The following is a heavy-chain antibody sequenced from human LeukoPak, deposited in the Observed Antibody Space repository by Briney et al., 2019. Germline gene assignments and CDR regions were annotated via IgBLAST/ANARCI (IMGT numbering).Heavy chain of an antibody. Sequence: SVKVSCKASGGTFSSYAISWVRQAPGQGLEWMGRIIPIFGTANYAQKFQGRVTITTDESTSTAYMELSSLRSEDTAVYYCARDGAAAGTWVDYWGQGTLVTVSS. V-gene: IGHV1-69*05. CDR2: IIPIFGTA. CDR3: ARDGAAAGTWVDY. D-gene: IGHD6-13*01. J-gene: IGHJ4*02. CDR1: GGTFSSYA.